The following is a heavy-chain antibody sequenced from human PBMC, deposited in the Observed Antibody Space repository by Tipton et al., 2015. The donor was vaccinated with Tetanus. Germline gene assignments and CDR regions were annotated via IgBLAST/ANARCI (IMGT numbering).Heavy chain of an antibody. CDR1: GGSFSGYY. CDR3: ATYSSGWSGRFSDY. D-gene: IGHD6-19*01. Sequence: TLSLTCAVYGGSFSGYYWSWIRQPPGKGLEWIGEMNHSGSTNYNPSLKSRVTISVDTSKNQFSLKLSSVTAADTAVYYCATYSSGWSGRFSDYWGQGTLVTVSS. V-gene: IGHV4-34*01. CDR2: MNHSGST. J-gene: IGHJ4*02.